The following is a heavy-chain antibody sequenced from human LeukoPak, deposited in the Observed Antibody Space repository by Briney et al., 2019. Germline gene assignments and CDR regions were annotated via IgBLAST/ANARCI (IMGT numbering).Heavy chain of an antibody. J-gene: IGHJ4*02. CDR3: ARQPFTHYYVPSGHSDY. V-gene: IGHV1-18*01. CDR2: ISAYNGNT. D-gene: IGHD3-10*02. CDR1: GYTFTSYG. Sequence: GASVKVSCKASGYTFTSYGISWVRQAPGQGLEWMGWISAYNGNTNYAQKFQGRVTFTADTSTSTAYMELSTLTSEDTAVYYCARQPFTHYYVPSGHSDYWGQGTLVTVSS.